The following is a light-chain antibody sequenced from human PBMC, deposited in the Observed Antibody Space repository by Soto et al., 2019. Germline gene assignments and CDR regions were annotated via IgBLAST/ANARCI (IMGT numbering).Light chain of an antibody. V-gene: IGKV3-20*01. CDR1: QSVSSTY. CDR3: HKYGSSTVT. J-gene: IGKJ5*01. Sequence: EIVMTQSPGTLSLSPGERATLSSRASQSVSSTYLAWYQQNPGQPPRLLIYGASSRATVIPDRFSGSGSETDFTITITRLESADFEVYYYHKYGSSTVTFGHGTRLDIK. CDR2: GAS.